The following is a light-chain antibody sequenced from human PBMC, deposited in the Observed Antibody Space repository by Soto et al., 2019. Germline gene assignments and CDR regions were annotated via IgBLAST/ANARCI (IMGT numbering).Light chain of an antibody. Sequence: EIVMTQSPDTLSVSPGESATLSCTASQSVSSNLAWYQQQPGQAPRLLIYGASTRADGIPPRFSGSGSGTEFTLAITSLQSEDFAIYYCQQYSDWPPITFGQGTKLES. CDR2: GAS. J-gene: IGKJ2*01. CDR3: QQYSDWPPIT. V-gene: IGKV3-15*01. CDR1: QSVSSN.